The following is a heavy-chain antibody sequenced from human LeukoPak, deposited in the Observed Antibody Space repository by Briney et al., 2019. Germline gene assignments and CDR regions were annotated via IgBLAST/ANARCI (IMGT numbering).Heavy chain of an antibody. D-gene: IGHD3-22*01. V-gene: IGHV3-30*02. CDR1: GFAFSSYG. J-gene: IGHJ4*02. CDR3: AQETYYYDSSGYHSYYFDY. CDR2: IRYDGSNK. Sequence: GGSLRLSCAASGFAFSSYGKHWVRQAPGKGLEWVAFIRYDGSNKYYADSVKGRFTISRDNSNNTLYLQMNSPRAEDTAVYYCAQETYYYDSSGYHSYYFDYWGQGTLVTVSS.